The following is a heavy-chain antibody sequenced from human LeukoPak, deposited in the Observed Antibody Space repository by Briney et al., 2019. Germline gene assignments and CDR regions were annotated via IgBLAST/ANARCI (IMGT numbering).Heavy chain of an antibody. V-gene: IGHV1-8*01. J-gene: IGHJ5*02. CDR1: GYTFTSYD. CDR3: ATRGYCSGGSCYRPGGFDH. CDR2: MNPNSGNT. Sequence: ASVKVSCKASGYTFTSYDINWVRQATGQGLEWMGWMNPNSGNTGYAQKFQGRVTMTRNTSISTAYMELSSLRSEDTAVYYCATRGYCSGGSCYRPGGFDHWGQGTLVTVSS. D-gene: IGHD2-15*01.